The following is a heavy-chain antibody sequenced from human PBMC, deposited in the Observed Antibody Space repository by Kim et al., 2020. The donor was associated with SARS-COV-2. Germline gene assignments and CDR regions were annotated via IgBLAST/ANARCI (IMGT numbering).Heavy chain of an antibody. CDR2: ISTGGIST. D-gene: IGHD7-27*01. CDR3: AKTGPGDMRPHYFDS. V-gene: IGHV3-23*03. Sequence: GGSLRLSCVASGFSFSDYVMSWVRQAPGKGLECVSVISTGGISTDYVDSVKGRFTIFRDNFKNRLFLEMNSLRAEDTAIYYCAKTGPGDMRPHYFDSWGQGTLVTVSS. CDR1: GFSFSDYV. J-gene: IGHJ4*02.